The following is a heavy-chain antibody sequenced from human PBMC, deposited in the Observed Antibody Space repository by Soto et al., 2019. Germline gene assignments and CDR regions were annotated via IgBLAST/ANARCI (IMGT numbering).Heavy chain of an antibody. CDR1: GLTFNTYA. Sequence: QVQLVESGGGVGQPGTSLRLSCAASGLTFNTYAMNWIRLAPGKGLEWVAVISNDGSNKYYADSVKGRFTISRDNSKNTGYLQMNSLRGEDTGVYYCASGRGYCSESSCSYFDYFQHWGQGALVIVSS. J-gene: IGHJ1*01. D-gene: IGHD2-2*01. V-gene: IGHV3-30*03. CDR2: ISNDGSNK. CDR3: ASGRGYCSESSCSYFDYFQH.